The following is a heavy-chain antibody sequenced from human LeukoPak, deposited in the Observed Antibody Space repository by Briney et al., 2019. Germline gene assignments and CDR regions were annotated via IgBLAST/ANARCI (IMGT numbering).Heavy chain of an antibody. CDR3: ARGSEAAGLGWFDP. Sequence: SETLSLTCTVSGGSISSSSYYWGWIRQPPGKGLEWIGSIYYSGSTYYNPSLKSRVTISVGTSKNQLSLKLSSVTAADTAVYYCARGSEAAGLGWFDPWGQGTLVTVSS. D-gene: IGHD6-13*01. J-gene: IGHJ5*02. CDR2: IYYSGST. V-gene: IGHV4-39*07. CDR1: GGSISSSSYY.